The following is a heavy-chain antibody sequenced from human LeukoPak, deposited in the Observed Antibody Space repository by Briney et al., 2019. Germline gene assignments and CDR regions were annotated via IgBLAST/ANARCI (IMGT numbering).Heavy chain of an antibody. J-gene: IGHJ5*02. CDR2: INSDGRRT. Sequence: GGSLRLSCAASGFTFSSHWMHWVRQAPGKGLVWVSRINSDGRRTNYADSVQGRFTISRENAKNTLFLQMNSLGVEDTAVYYCARGSTTWDNWFDPWGQGTLVTVSS. CDR3: ARGSTTWDNWFDP. CDR1: GFTFSSHW. V-gene: IGHV3-74*01. D-gene: IGHD1-14*01.